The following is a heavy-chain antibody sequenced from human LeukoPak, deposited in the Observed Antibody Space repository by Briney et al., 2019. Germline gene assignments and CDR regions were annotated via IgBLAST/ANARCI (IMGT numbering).Heavy chain of an antibody. V-gene: IGHV3-11*01. D-gene: IGHD3-22*01. CDR3: ARKYDSGDTYGMDV. CDR2: ISSSGSTI. Sequence: GGSLRLSCAASGFTFSDYYMSWIRQAPGKGLEWVSYISSSGSTIYCADSVKGRFTISRDNAKNSLYLQMNSLRAEDTAVYYCARKYDSGDTYGMDVWGQGTTVTVSS. CDR1: GFTFSDYY. J-gene: IGHJ6*02.